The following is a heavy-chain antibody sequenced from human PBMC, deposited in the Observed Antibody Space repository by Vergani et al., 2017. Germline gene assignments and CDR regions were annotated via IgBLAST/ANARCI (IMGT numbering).Heavy chain of an antibody. CDR1: GDSVSSNSAA. V-gene: IGHV6-1*01. Sequence: QVQLQQSGPGLVKPSQTLSLTCAISGDSVSSNSAAWNWIRQSPSRGLEWLGRTYYRSKWYNDYAVSVKSRITINPDTSKNQFSLKLSSVTAADTAVYYCASNYGGNSHYYYYMDVWGKGTTVTVSS. CDR3: ASNYGGNSHYYYYMDV. CDR2: TYYRSKWYN. J-gene: IGHJ6*03. D-gene: IGHD4-23*01.